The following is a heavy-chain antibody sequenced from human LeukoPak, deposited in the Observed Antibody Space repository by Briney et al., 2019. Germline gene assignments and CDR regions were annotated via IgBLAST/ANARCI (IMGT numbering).Heavy chain of an antibody. CDR3: AAFYHRNNAKVV. J-gene: IGHJ3*01. CDR2: ISDSGSIT. CDR1: VLRLSDYA. Sequence: GGSLRLSCTDSVLRLSDYAMNWVRQAPGKGLEWISYISDSGSITEYADSVKGRFTISRDNTKNSLFLQMNSLSAQDTAVYHCAAFYHRNNAKVVWGRGTLVTVSS. V-gene: IGHV3-48*03. D-gene: IGHD2-8*01.